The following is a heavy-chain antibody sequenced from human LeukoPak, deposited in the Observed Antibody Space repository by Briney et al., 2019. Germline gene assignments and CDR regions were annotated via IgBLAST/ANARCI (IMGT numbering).Heavy chain of an antibody. D-gene: IGHD3-3*01. V-gene: IGHV4-31*03. J-gene: IGHJ4*02. CDR3: ARLWSGLRPPDY. CDR1: GGSISSGGYY. Sequence: PSETLSLTCIVSGGSISSGGYYWSWIRQHPRKGLEWIGYIYYSGSTYYNPSLKSRVTISVDTSKNQFSLKLSSVPAADTAVYYCARLWSGLRPPDYWGQGTLVTVSS. CDR2: IYYSGST.